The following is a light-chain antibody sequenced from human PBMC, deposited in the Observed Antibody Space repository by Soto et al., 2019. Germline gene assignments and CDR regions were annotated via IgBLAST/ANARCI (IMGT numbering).Light chain of an antibody. CDR3: QQSNSYSRT. CDR2: DAS. J-gene: IGKJ5*01. V-gene: IGKV1-5*01. CDR1: QSISSW. Sequence: DIQMTQSPSTLSASVGDRVTITCRASQSISSWLAWYQQKPGKAPKLLIYDASNLESGVPSRFSGSGSGTDFTLTISSLQPDDFATYYCQQSNSYSRTFGQGTRLEIK.